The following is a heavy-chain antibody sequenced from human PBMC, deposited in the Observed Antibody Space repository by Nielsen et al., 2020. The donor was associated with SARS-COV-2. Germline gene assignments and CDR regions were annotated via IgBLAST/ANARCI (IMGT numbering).Heavy chain of an antibody. D-gene: IGHD3-22*01. CDR2: ISYDGSNK. Sequence: GESLKISCAASGFTFSSYGMHWVRQAPGKGLEWVAVISYDGSNKYYADSVKGRFTISRDNSKNTLYLQMNSLRAEDTAVYYCAKDSHYYDSTGYFQHWGQGTLVTVSS. CDR3: AKDSHYYDSTGYFQH. V-gene: IGHV3-30*18. J-gene: IGHJ1*01. CDR1: GFTFSSYG.